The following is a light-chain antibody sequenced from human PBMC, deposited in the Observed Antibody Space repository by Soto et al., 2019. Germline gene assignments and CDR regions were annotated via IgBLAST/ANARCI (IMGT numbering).Light chain of an antibody. CDR3: QQYNNWPLT. CDR1: QSVRSH. V-gene: IGKV3-15*01. CDR2: GES. J-gene: IGKJ4*01. Sequence: EIVITQSPATLSLSPGDRATLSCRASQSVRSHLAWFQQKPGQPPRLLIFGESTRATGVPARFSGSGSGTEFTLIISSLQSEDFAVYFCQQYNNWPLTFGGGTKVDIK.